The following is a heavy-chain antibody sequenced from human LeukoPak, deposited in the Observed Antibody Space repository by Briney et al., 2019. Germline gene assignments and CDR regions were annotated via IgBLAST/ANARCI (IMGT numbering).Heavy chain of an antibody. CDR1: GGSISSSSYY. J-gene: IGHJ4*02. CDR3: ARWDYYDSSGYRKYYFDY. CDR2: IYYSGST. V-gene: IGHV4-61*05. Sequence: SETLSLTCTVSGGSISSSSYYWSWLRQPPGKGLEWLGYIYYSGSTNYNPSLKSRVTISVDTSKNQFSLKLSSVTAADTAVYYCARWDYYDSSGYRKYYFDYWGQGTLVTVSS. D-gene: IGHD3-22*01.